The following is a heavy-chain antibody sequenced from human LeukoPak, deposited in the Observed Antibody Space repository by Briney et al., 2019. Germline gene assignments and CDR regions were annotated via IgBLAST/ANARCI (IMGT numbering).Heavy chain of an antibody. J-gene: IGHJ4*02. V-gene: IGHV1-2*02. CDR3: ARDNAAAGVRNYFDY. Sequence: ASVKVSCKASGYTFTGYYMHWVRQGPGQGLEWMGWINPNSGGTNYAQKFQGRVTMTRDTSISTAYMELSSLRSEDTAVYYCARDNAAAGVRNYFDYWGQGTLVTVSS. D-gene: IGHD6-13*01. CDR1: GYTFTGYY. CDR2: INPNSGGT.